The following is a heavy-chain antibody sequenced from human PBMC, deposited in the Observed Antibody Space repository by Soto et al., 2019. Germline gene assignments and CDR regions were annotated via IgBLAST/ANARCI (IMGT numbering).Heavy chain of an antibody. CDR1: GGTFSSYA. J-gene: IGHJ5*02. Sequence: QVQLVQSGAEVKKPGSSVKVSCKASGGTFSSYAISWVRQAPGQGLEWMGGIIPIFGTANYAQKFQGRVTITADESTSTAYMELSSLRSEDTAVYYCARRLGAVAGTPGYNWFDPWGQGTLVTVSS. V-gene: IGHV1-69*12. CDR3: ARRLGAVAGTPGYNWFDP. D-gene: IGHD6-19*01. CDR2: IIPIFGTA.